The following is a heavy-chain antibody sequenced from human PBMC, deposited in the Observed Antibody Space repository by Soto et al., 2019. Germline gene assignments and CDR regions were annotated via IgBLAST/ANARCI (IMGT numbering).Heavy chain of an antibody. CDR3: AKSLGDYYDSSGLHSYYYGMDA. D-gene: IGHD3-22*01. CDR2: ISSSSSTI. V-gene: IGHV3-48*01. Sequence: PGGSLRLSCAASGFTFSSYSMNWVRQAPGKGLEWVSYISSSSSTIYYADSVKGRFTISRDNSKNTLYLQMNSLRAEDTAVYYCAKSLGDYYDSSGLHSYYYGMDAWGQGTTVTVSS. J-gene: IGHJ6*02. CDR1: GFTFSSYS.